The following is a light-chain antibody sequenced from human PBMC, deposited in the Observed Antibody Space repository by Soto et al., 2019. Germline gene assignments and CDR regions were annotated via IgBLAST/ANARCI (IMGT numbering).Light chain of an antibody. CDR1: SSDIGAYNY. V-gene: IGLV2-14*01. J-gene: IGLJ1*01. Sequence: QSALTQPASVSGSPGQSITISCTGTSSDIGAYNYVSWYQQHPGKAPKLMIYEVTYRPSGVSPRFSGSKSGNTASLTISGLQAEDEADYYCSSYTTTTTLVFGTGTKV. CDR2: EVT. CDR3: SSYTTTTTLV.